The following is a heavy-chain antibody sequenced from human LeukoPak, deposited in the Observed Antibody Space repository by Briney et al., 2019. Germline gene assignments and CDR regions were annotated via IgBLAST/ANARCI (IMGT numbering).Heavy chain of an antibody. CDR1: GGSISSGGYY. CDR2: IYYSGST. V-gene: IGHV4-31*03. CDR3: ARVRRSSSWFYWYFDL. Sequence: PSETLSLTCTVSGGSISSGGYYWSWIRQHPGKGLEWIGYIYYSGSTYYNPSLKSRVTISVDASNNHFSLKLSSVTAADTAVYYCARVRRSSSWFYWYFDLWGRGTLVTVSP. D-gene: IGHD6-13*01. J-gene: IGHJ2*01.